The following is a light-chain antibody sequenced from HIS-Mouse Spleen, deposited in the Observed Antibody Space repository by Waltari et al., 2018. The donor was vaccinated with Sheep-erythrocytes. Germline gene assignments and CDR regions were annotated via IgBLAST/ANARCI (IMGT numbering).Light chain of an antibody. Sequence: SSELTQDPAVSVALGQTVRITCQGDSLRSYYASWYQQKPGQAPVLVIHGKNNRPPGIPDRFSGSSSGNTASLTITGAQAEDEADYYCNSRDSSGKVFGGGTKLTVL. CDR1: SLRSYY. CDR2: GKN. CDR3: NSRDSSGKV. J-gene: IGLJ2*01. V-gene: IGLV3-19*01.